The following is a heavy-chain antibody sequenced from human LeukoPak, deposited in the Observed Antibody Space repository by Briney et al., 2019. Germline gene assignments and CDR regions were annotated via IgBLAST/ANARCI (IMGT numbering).Heavy chain of an antibody. CDR3: ARGLWFGDDDNWLDP. V-gene: IGHV1-69*13. D-gene: IGHD3-10*01. CDR2: IIPIFGTA. CDR1: GGTLSSYA. J-gene: IGHJ5*02. Sequence: VASVKVSCKASGGTLSSYAISWVRQAPGQGLEWMGGIIPIFGTANYAQKCQGRVTITADESTSTAYMELSSLSSEDTAVYYCARGLWFGDDDNWLDPWGQGTLVTISS.